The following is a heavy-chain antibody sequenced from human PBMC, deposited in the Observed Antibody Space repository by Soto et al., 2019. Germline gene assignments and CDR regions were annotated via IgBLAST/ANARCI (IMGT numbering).Heavy chain of an antibody. CDR3: ETSSYEGGYYYYMDV. Sequence: ASVKVSCKASGYTFTSYYMHWVRQAPGKGLEWMGGFDPEDGETIYAQKFQGRVTMTEDTSTDTAYMELSSLRSEDTAVYYCETSSYEGGYYYYMDVWGKGTTVTVSS. D-gene: IGHD3-3*01. J-gene: IGHJ6*03. CDR2: FDPEDGET. CDR1: GYTFTSYY. V-gene: IGHV1-24*01.